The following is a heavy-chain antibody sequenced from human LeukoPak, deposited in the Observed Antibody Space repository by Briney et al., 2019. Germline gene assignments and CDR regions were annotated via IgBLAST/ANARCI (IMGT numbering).Heavy chain of an antibody. Sequence: GASVKVSCKASGGTFSSYAISWVRQAPGQGLEWMGRIIPILGIANYAQKFRGRVTITADKSTSAAYMELSGLRSEDTAVYYCAIFGPRGWYYDSSGYLDDYFDYWGQGTLVTVSS. CDR2: IIPILGIA. CDR3: AIFGPRGWYYDSSGYLDDYFDY. D-gene: IGHD3-22*01. CDR1: GGTFSSYA. V-gene: IGHV1-69*04. J-gene: IGHJ4*02.